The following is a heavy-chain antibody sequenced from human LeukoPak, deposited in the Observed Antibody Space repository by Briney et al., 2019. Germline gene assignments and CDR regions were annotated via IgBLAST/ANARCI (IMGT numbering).Heavy chain of an antibody. CDR2: IFYSGRT. D-gene: IGHD2-15*01. V-gene: IGHV4-59*02. Sequence: SETLSLTCTVSGGSVNNYYWSWIRQPPGKGLEWIGYIFYSGRTNYNPSLKSRVTLSVDTSKNQFSQRLSSVTAADTAVYFCARDRYCSGGSCSHGFDYWGQGTLVTVSS. CDR1: GGSVNNYY. CDR3: ARDRYCSGGSCSHGFDY. J-gene: IGHJ4*02.